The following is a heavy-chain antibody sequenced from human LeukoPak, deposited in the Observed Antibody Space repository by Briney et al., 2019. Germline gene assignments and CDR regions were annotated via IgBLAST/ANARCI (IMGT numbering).Heavy chain of an antibody. CDR1: GFTFSSYA. CDR3: AKDARDWQQLVRGGDY. CDR2: ISGSGGST. J-gene: IGHJ4*02. D-gene: IGHD6-13*01. V-gene: IGHV3-23*01. Sequence: GGSLRLSCAASGFTFSSYAMSWVRQAPGKGLEWVSAISGSGGSTYYANSVKGRFTISRDNSKNTPYLQMNSLRAEDTAVYYCAKDARDWQQLVRGGDYWGQGTLVTVSS.